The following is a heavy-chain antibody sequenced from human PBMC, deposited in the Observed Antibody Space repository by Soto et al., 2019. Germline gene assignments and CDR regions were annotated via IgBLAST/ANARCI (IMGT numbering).Heavy chain of an antibody. J-gene: IGHJ6*02. CDR2: ISDSGST. Sequence: PSETLSLTCTVSGGSISEYRWSWIRQPPGKGLEWIGDISDSGSTNYKPSLKTRVTISIDASKKHFSLKLSSVTAADTAVYYCARGRKVEQWVSSGRGGGMDVWGQGTTVTVSS. D-gene: IGHD6-19*01. CDR1: GGSISEYR. CDR3: ARGRKVEQWVSSGRGGGMDV. V-gene: IGHV4-59*01.